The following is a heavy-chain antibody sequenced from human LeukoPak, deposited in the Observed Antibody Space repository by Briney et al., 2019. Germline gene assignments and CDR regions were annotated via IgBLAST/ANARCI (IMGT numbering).Heavy chain of an antibody. J-gene: IGHJ5*02. CDR3: ARVWEQFEPTNWFDP. CDR1: GGTFSSYA. D-gene: IGHD1-26*01. Sequence: ASVKVSCKASGGTFSSYAISWVRQAPGQGLEWMGWINPNSGGTNYAQKFQGRVTMTRDTSISTAYMELSRLRSDDTAVYYCARVWEQFEPTNWFDPWGQGTLVTVSS. CDR2: INPNSGGT. V-gene: IGHV1-2*02.